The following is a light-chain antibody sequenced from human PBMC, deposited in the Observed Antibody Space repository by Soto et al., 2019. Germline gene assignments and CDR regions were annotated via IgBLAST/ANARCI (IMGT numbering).Light chain of an antibody. CDR3: SSYTSTASYV. Sequence: QSDLTQPASGSGSPGQSITISCTGTSSDIGGYNYVSWYQQHPGKAPKLIINYVTNRPSGVSNRFSGSKSGNTASLTISGLQADDEGDYYCSSYTSTASYVFGTG. V-gene: IGLV2-14*03. CDR1: SSDIGGYNY. CDR2: YVT. J-gene: IGLJ1*01.